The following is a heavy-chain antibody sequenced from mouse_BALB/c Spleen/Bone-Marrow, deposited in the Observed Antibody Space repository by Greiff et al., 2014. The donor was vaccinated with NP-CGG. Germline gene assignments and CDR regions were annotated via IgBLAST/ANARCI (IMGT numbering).Heavy chain of an antibody. J-gene: IGHJ3*01. CDR3: ANSLFSPVQAWFAY. Sequence: EVHLVESGPDLVKPSQSLSLTCTVTGYSITSGYTWHWIRQFPGNKLEWMGYIYYSGNTNYSPSLKSRISITRDTSKNQFFLQLNSVTTEDTATYYCANSLFSPVQAWFAYWGQGTLVTVSA. CDR2: IYYSGNT. V-gene: IGHV3-1*02. CDR1: GYSITSGYT. D-gene: IGHD3-2*02.